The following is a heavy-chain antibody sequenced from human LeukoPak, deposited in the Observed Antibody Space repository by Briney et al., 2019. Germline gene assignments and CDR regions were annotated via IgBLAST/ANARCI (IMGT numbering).Heavy chain of an antibody. D-gene: IGHD3-10*01. CDR1: GGSFSGYY. Sequence: SETLSLTCAVYGGSFSGYYWSWIRQPPGKGLEWIGEINHSGSTNYNPSLKSRVAISVDTSKNQFSLKLSSVTAADTAVYYCARPGSGSDDNWFDPWGQGTLVTVSS. V-gene: IGHV4-34*01. J-gene: IGHJ5*02. CDR2: INHSGST. CDR3: ARPGSGSDDNWFDP.